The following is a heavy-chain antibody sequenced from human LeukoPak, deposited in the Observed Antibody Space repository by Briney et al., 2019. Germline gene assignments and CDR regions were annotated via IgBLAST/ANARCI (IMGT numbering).Heavy chain of an antibody. D-gene: IGHD2-21*02. CDR3: SGATAINWFDA. V-gene: IGHV3-74*01. Sequence: GGSLRLSCAASGFTFSTYWMHWVRQAPGKGLVWVSRIDDDGSSTTYADSVKGRFTISRDDAKNTLYLQMNRLRVEDTAVYYCSGATAINWFDAWGQGTLVTISS. CDR1: GFTFSTYW. J-gene: IGHJ5*02. CDR2: IDDDGSST.